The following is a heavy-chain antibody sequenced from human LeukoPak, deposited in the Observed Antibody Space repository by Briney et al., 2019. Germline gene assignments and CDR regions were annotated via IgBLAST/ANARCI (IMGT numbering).Heavy chain of an antibody. D-gene: IGHD3-16*01. CDR2: IKEDGREK. CDR3: VRFMRGTIGGDN. V-gene: IGHV3-7*01. Sequence: GGSLRLSCAASGFTFSSFWMSWIRQAPGKGLEWVANIKEDGREKYYVDSVKGRFTISRDNARNSLYLQMNNLKAEDTAMYYCVRFMRGTIGGDNWGQGTLVTVSA. CDR1: GFTFSSFW. J-gene: IGHJ4*02.